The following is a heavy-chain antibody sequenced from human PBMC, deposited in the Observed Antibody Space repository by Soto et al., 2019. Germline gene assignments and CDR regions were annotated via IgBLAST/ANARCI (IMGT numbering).Heavy chain of an antibody. D-gene: IGHD3-3*01. V-gene: IGHV5-51*01. CDR1: GYSFTSYW. CDR3: ARPVIGDFWSGPRPDAFDI. CDR2: IYPGDSDT. J-gene: IGHJ3*02. Sequence: PGESLKISCKGSGYSFTSYWIGWVRQMPGKGLEWMGIIYPGDSDTRYSPSFQGQVTISAYKSISTAYLQWSSLKASDTAMYYCARPVIGDFWSGPRPDAFDIWGQGTMVTVSS.